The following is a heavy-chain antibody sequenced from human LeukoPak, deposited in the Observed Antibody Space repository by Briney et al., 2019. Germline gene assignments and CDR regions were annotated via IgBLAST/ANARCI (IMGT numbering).Heavy chain of an antibody. Sequence: SETLSLTCAVYGGSFSGYYWSRIRQPPGKGLEWIGEINHSGSTNYNPSLKSRVTISVDTSKNQFSLKLRSVTAADTAVYYCARDPYYDTLTGHLILGAFDIWGQGTMVTVSS. CDR2: INHSGST. D-gene: IGHD3-9*01. J-gene: IGHJ3*02. CDR1: GGSFSGYY. CDR3: ARDPYYDTLTGHLILGAFDI. V-gene: IGHV4-34*01.